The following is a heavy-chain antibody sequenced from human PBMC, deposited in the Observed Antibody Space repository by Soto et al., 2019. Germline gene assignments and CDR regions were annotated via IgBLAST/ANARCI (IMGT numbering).Heavy chain of an antibody. J-gene: IGHJ4*02. V-gene: IGHV3-30-3*01. D-gene: IGHD1-20*01. CDR1: GFTFSSYA. CDR2: ISYDGSNK. CDR3: ARDITFDY. Sequence: GGSLRLSCAASGFTFSSYAMHWVRQAPGKGLEWVAVISYDGSNKYYAGSVKGRFTISRDNSKNTLYLQMNSLRAEDTAVYYCARDITFDYWGQGTLVTVSS.